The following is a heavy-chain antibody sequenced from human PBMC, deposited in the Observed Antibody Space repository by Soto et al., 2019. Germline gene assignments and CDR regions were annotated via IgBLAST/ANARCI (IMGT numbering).Heavy chain of an antibody. CDR2: INHSGSP. J-gene: IGHJ5*02. Sequence: QVRLQQWGTGLLKSSETLSLTCAVYGGSFSGYYWSWLRQPPGKGLEWIGEINHSGSPNYNPSLKSRVTISVDTSKNQFSLKMTAVTAADPAVYYCATANWSHHYCDPWGQGTLVTVSS. CDR1: GGSFSGYY. CDR3: ATANWSHHYCDP. V-gene: IGHV4-34*01. D-gene: IGHD1-1*01.